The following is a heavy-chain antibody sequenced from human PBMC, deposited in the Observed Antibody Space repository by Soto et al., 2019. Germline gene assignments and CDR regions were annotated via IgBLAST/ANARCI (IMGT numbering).Heavy chain of an antibody. Sequence: GGSLRLSFAASGFPFTNYAMNWVRQAPGKGLEWVSVISGSGESTYYADSVKGRFTISRDNSKNTLYLQMNSLRAEDTAVYFCAKDFGDIVVVVLAPYGMDVWGLGTTVTVSS. CDR1: GFPFTNYA. V-gene: IGHV3-23*01. D-gene: IGHD2-15*01. J-gene: IGHJ6*02. CDR2: ISGSGEST. CDR3: AKDFGDIVVVVLAPYGMDV.